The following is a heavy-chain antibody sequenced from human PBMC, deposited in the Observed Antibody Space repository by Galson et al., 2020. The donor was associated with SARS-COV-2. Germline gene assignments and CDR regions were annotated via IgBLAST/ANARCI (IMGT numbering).Heavy chain of an antibody. V-gene: IGHV3-30-3*01. CDR2: ISYDGSNK. D-gene: IGHD1-26*01. CDR3: ARASGGGYYDPFDY. Sequence: GESLKISCAASGFTFSSYPMHWVRQAPGKGLEWVAVISYDGSNKYYADSVKGRFTIPRDNSKNTLYLQMNSLRAEETAVYYCARASGGGYYDPFDYWCQGTLVTVSS. CDR1: GFTFSSYP. J-gene: IGHJ4*02.